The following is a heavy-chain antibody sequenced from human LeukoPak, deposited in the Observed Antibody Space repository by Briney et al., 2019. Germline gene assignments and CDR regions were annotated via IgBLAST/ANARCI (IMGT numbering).Heavy chain of an antibody. CDR1: GSSITNYC. Sequence: SETLSLTCTVSGSSITNYCWNWFRQPPGKGLEWIGYICHTGNTNSNPSLKTRVTKSVDTSKNQFSLKLTSVTPADTAVYFCARWSDSYRAFDYWGQGTLVTVSS. CDR2: ICHTGNT. V-gene: IGHV4-59*01. J-gene: IGHJ4*02. CDR3: ARWSDSYRAFDY. D-gene: IGHD1-26*01.